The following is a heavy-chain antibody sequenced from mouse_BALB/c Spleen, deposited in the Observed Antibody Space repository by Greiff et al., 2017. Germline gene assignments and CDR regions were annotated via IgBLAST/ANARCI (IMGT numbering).Heavy chain of an antibody. V-gene: IGHV1S81*02. CDR3: TRPYDYDGAWFAY. CDR2: INPSNGGT. CDR1: GYTFTSYY. Sequence: QVQLQQSGAELVKPGASVKLSCKASGYTFTSYYMYWVKQRPGQGLEWIGEINPSNGGTNFNEKFKSKATLTVDKSSSTAYMQLSSLTSEDSAVYYCTRPYDYDGAWFAYWGQGTLVTVSA. J-gene: IGHJ3*01. D-gene: IGHD2-4*01.